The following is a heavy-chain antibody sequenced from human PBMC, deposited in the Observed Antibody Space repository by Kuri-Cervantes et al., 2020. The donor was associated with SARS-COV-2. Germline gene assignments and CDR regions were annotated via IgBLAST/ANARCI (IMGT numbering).Heavy chain of an antibody. CDR1: GYTFTSYD. Sequence: ASVKVSCKASGYTFTSYDINWVRQATGQGLEWMGWMNPNSGNTGYAQKFQGRVTITADESTSTAYMELSSLRSEDTAVYYCAREGPHCYMDVWGKGTTVTVSS. CDR3: AREGPHCYMDV. CDR2: MNPNSGNT. V-gene: IGHV1-8*03. J-gene: IGHJ6*03.